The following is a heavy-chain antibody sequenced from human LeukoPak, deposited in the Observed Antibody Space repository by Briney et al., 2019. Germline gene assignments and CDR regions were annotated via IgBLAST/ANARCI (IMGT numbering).Heavy chain of an antibody. CDR1: GGSISGYY. CDR2: IYTSGST. J-gene: IGHJ4*02. Sequence: PSGTLSLTCIVSGGSISGYYWSWIRQPAGKGLEWIGRIYTSGSTNYNPSLKSRVTMSVDTSKNQFSLKLSSVGAADTAVYYCARGYSSSWSNSYNFDSWGQGTLVTVSS. V-gene: IGHV4-4*07. CDR3: ARGYSSSWSNSYNFDS. D-gene: IGHD6-13*01.